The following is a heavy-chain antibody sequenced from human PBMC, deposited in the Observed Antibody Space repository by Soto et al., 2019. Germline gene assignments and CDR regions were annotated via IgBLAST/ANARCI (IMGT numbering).Heavy chain of an antibody. V-gene: IGHV1-18*01. CDR2: ISAYNGNT. CDR1: GYTFTSYG. D-gene: IGHD3-22*01. J-gene: IGHJ5*02. CDR3: ARVVKGGDYYDSSGRKSWFDP. Sequence: GASVKVSCKASGYTFTSYGISWVRQAPRQGLEWMGWISAYNGNTNYAQKLQGRVTMTTDTSTSTAYMELRSLRSDDTAVYYCARVVKGGDYYDSSGRKSWFDPWGQGTLVTVSS.